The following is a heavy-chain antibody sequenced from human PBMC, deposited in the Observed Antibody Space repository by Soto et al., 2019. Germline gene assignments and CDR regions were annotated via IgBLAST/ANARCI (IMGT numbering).Heavy chain of an antibody. Sequence: QVQLLQSGAEVKKPGPSVKVSCKASGYTFTSYGISWVRQAPGQGLDWMGWISAYNGNTNYAQKLQGRVTMTTDTSTSTAYMELRSLRSDDTAVYYCARDWWGTDYYYYGMDVWGQGTTVTVSS. V-gene: IGHV1-18*01. D-gene: IGHD2-15*01. J-gene: IGHJ6*02. CDR3: ARDWWGTDYYYYGMDV. CDR2: ISAYNGNT. CDR1: GYTFTSYG.